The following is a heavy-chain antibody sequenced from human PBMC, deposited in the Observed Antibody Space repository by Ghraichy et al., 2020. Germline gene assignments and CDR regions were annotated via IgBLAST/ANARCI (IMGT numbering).Heavy chain of an antibody. D-gene: IGHD1-26*01. CDR1: GGAISSGGYY. CDR3: ARVGATSGGGDY. CDR2: IYYSGIT. V-gene: IGHV4-31*03. J-gene: IGHJ4*02. Sequence: SETLSLTCTVSGGAISSGGYYWSWTRQHPGKGLEWIGYIYYSGITYYNPSLKSRLTISVDTSKNQFSLKLSSVTAADTAVYYCARVGATSGGGDYWGQGTLVTVSS.